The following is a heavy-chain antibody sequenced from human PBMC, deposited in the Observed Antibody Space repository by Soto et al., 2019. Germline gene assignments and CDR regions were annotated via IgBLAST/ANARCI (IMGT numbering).Heavy chain of an antibody. V-gene: IGHV5-51*01. Sequence: GGSLKISCKGSGYSFTSYWIGWVRQMPGKGLEWMGIIYPGDSDTRYSPSFQGQVTISADKSISTAYLQWSSLKASDTAMYYCARQEIAAAGTWGQFDPWGQGTLVTVS. CDR2: IYPGDSDT. CDR3: ARQEIAAAGTWGQFDP. CDR1: GYSFTSYW. D-gene: IGHD6-13*01. J-gene: IGHJ5*02.